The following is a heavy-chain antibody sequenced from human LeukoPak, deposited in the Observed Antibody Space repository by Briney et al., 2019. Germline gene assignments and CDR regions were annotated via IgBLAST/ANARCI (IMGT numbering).Heavy chain of an antibody. CDR2: IYYSGTT. Sequence: SETLSLTCTVSGGSISSSPYYWGWIRQPPGKGLEWIGSIYYSGTTHYNPSLESRVTISVDTSKNQISLKLSSVTAADTAVYYCARVGVGIYYYDNSGYFDYWGQGTLVTVSS. V-gene: IGHV4-39*07. D-gene: IGHD3-22*01. CDR1: GGSISSSPYY. J-gene: IGHJ4*02. CDR3: ARVGVGIYYYDNSGYFDY.